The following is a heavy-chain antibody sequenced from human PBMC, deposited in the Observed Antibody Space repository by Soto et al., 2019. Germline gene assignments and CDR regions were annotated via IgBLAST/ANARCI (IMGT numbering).Heavy chain of an antibody. Sequence: QVQLVQSGAEVKKPGYSVKVSCKASGGTFSSYAISWVRQAPGQGLEWMGGIIPIFGTANYAQKFQGRVTITADESTSTANMELSSLRSEDTAVYYCARPTRPKMATEDDVWGQGTLVTVSS. J-gene: IGHJ4*02. CDR3: ARPTRPKMATEDDV. CDR1: GGTFSSYA. V-gene: IGHV1-69*01. D-gene: IGHD5-12*01. CDR2: IIPIFGTA.